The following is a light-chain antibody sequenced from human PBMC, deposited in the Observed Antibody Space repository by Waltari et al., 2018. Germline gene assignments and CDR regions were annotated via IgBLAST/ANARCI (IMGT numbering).Light chain of an antibody. CDR3: QQYGSSPFT. CDR1: QRIDPVD. CDR2: ATS. Sequence: EIVLTQSPGTLSLSPGETATLSCGTSQRIDPVDLAWYQQRPGQAPRLLMYATSNRGTGVPDRFSGSGSETDFTLAISRLQPEDSAVYYCQQYGSSPFTFGPGTKVEIK. V-gene: IGKV3-20*01. J-gene: IGKJ3*01.